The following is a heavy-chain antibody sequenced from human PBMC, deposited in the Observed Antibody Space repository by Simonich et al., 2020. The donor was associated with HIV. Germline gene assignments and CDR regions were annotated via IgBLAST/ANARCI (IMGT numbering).Heavy chain of an antibody. J-gene: IGHJ1*01. Sequence: QVQLQQWGAGLLKPSETLSLTCAGYGGSFSGYYWSWIRQPPGKGLGWIGEINHSRSTNYNPSLKSRVPISVDTSKNQFSLKLCSVTAADTAVYYCARLTAGGLGEYFQHWGQGTLVTVSS. V-gene: IGHV4-34*01. CDR1: GGSFSGYY. CDR3: ARLTAGGLGEYFQH. CDR2: INHSRST. D-gene: IGHD6-13*01.